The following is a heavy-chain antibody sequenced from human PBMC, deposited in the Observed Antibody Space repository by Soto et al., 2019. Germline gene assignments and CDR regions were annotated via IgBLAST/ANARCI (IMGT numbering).Heavy chain of an antibody. Sequence: GASVKVSCKASGYTFTSYGSSWVRQAPGQGLEWMGWISAYNGNTNYAQKLQGRVTMTTDTSTSTAYMELRSLRSDDTAVYYCATHQLLDNWLDPWGQGTLVTVSS. J-gene: IGHJ5*02. D-gene: IGHD2-2*01. V-gene: IGHV1-18*01. CDR2: ISAYNGNT. CDR3: ATHQLLDNWLDP. CDR1: GYTFTSYG.